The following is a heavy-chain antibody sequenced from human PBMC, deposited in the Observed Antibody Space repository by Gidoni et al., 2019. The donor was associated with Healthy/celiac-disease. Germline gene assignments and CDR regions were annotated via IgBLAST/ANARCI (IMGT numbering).Heavy chain of an antibody. CDR1: GGTFSSYA. CDR3: AIRTIVLMVYADYYYGMDV. V-gene: IGHV1-69*01. J-gene: IGHJ6*02. CDR2: IIPIFGTA. Sequence: VKKPGSSVKVSCKASGGTFSSYAISWVRQAPGQGLEWMGGIIPIFGTANYAQKFQGRVTITADESTSTAYMELSSLRSEDTAVYYCAIRTIVLMVYADYYYGMDVWGQGTTVTVSS. D-gene: IGHD2-8*01.